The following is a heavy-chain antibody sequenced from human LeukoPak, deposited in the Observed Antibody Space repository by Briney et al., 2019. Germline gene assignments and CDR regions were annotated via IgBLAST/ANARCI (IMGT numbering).Heavy chain of an antibody. Sequence: GRSLRLSCAASGFTFSNFWMHWVRQAPGKGLVWVSRINNDGSGTSYADSVKGRFTISRDNAKNTLYPQMNSLRAEDTAVYYCAREYYDILTGYRLDYWGQGTLVTVSS. D-gene: IGHD3-9*01. CDR3: AREYYDILTGYRLDY. V-gene: IGHV3-74*01. J-gene: IGHJ4*02. CDR1: GFTFSNFW. CDR2: INNDGSGT.